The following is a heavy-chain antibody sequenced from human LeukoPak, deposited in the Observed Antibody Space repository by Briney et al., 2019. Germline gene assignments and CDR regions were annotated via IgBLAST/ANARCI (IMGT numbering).Heavy chain of an antibody. CDR1: GSSFAPTS. CDR3: ATAQLQQSYERSYTNYYHYYYMDV. J-gene: IGHJ6*03. V-gene: IGHV4-59*01. CDR2: IFDSGST. Sequence: NPSETLSLTCTVSGSSFAPTSWWSIWQPPGKGLECIGYIFDSGSTNYDPSLKSRVTISVDTSKNQFSLRLSSVTAADTAVYYCATAQLQQSYERSYTNYYHYYYMDVWGKGTTVTVSS. D-gene: IGHD3-10*01.